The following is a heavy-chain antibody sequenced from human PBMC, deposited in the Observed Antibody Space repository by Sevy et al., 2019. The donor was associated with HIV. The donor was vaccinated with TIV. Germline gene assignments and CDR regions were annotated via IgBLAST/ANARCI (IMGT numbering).Heavy chain of an antibody. CDR1: GYTLTELS. CDR2: FDPEDGET. V-gene: IGHV1-24*01. J-gene: IGHJ4*02. D-gene: IGHD3-22*01. Sequence: ASVKVSCKVSGYTLTELSMHWVRQAPGKGLEWMGGFDPEDGETIYAQKFQGRVTMTEDTSTDTAYMELSSLRSEDMAVYYCATGIVVVTTPGYDDYWGQGTLVTVSS. CDR3: ATGIVVVTTPGYDDY.